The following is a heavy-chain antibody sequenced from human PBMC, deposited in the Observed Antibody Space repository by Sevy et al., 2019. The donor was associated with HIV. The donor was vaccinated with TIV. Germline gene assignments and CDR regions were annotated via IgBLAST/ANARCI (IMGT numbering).Heavy chain of an antibody. Sequence: GGSLRLSCTASGFTFGDYAMSWFRQAPGKGLEWVGFIRSKAYGGTTEYAASVKGRFTISRDDSKSIAYLQMNSLKTEDTAVHYCTRDVDTAAIFPRRNYYYYYGMDVWGQGTTVTVSS. V-gene: IGHV3-49*03. D-gene: IGHD5-18*01. J-gene: IGHJ6*02. CDR1: GFTFGDYA. CDR2: IRSKAYGGTT. CDR3: TRDVDTAAIFPRRNYYYYYGMDV.